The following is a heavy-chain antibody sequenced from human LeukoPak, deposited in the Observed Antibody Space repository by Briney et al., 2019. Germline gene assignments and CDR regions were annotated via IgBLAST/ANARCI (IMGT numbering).Heavy chain of an antibody. CDR1: GYTFTSYG. D-gene: IGHD3-22*01. CDR2: ISAYNGNT. CDR3: ARGLFGYYDSSGYYFFDY. V-gene: IGHV1-18*01. Sequence: GASVKVSCKASGYTFTSYGISWVRQAPGQGFEWMGWISAYNGNTNYAQKLHGRVTMTRDTSTSTAYMELRSLRSDDTAVYYCARGLFGYYDSSGYYFFDYWGQGTLVTVFS. J-gene: IGHJ4*02.